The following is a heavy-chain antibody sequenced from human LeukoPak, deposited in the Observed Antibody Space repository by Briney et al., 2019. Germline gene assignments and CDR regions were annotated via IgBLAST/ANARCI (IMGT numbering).Heavy chain of an antibody. CDR2: ISAYNGNT. V-gene: IGHV1-18*04. CDR3: ARVEPSGWYDYYYYYMDV. CDR1: GYSFTGHC. D-gene: IGHD6-19*01. J-gene: IGHJ6*03. Sequence: ASVKVSCKASGYSFTGHCMNWVRQAPGQGLEWMGWISAYNGNTNYAQKLQGRVTMTTDTSTSTAYMELRSLRSDDTAVYYCARVEPSGWYDYYYYYMDVWGKGTTVTVSS.